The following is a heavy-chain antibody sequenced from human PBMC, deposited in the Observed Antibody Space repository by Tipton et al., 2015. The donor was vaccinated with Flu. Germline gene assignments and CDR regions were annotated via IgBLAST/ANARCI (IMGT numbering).Heavy chain of an antibody. CDR1: GGSFSGYC. J-gene: IGHJ5*02. V-gene: IGHV4-34*01. CDR3: ARGPVNSTLWFDP. Sequence: TLSLTCAVYGGSFSGYCWSWIRQPPGKGLEWIGEINHSGSTNYNPSLKSRVTISVDTSKNQFSLKLSSVTAADTAVYYCARGPVNSTLWFDPWGQGTLVTVSS. CDR2: INHSGST. D-gene: IGHD4-17*01.